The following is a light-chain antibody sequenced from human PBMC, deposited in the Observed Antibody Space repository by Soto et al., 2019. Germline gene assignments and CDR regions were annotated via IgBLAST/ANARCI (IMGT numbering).Light chain of an antibody. CDR2: DAF. Sequence: EIVLTQSPGTLSLSPGERATLSCRASQSVSSDSLAWYQQKPGQAPRLVIYDAFTRATGTPDRFSGSGSGTDFTLTISRLEPEDFAVYYCQKYGRSPFAFGPGTKVDFK. V-gene: IGKV3-20*01. CDR1: QSVSSDS. CDR3: QKYGRSPFA. J-gene: IGKJ3*01.